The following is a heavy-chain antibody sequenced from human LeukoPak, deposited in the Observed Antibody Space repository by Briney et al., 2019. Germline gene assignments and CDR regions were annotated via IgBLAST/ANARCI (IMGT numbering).Heavy chain of an antibody. J-gene: IGHJ4*02. V-gene: IGHV3-20*04. CDR2: INWSGGSS. CDR1: GFAFDEHG. CDR3: ARAPNTSPFYFDY. D-gene: IGHD2-2*01. Sequence: GGSLRLSCTASGFAFDEHGMSWVRQVPGKGLEWVSGINWSGGSSGYADALRGRFTISRDNAKNSLYLQMDSLRAEDTALYYCARAPNTSPFYFDYWGQGTLVTVSS.